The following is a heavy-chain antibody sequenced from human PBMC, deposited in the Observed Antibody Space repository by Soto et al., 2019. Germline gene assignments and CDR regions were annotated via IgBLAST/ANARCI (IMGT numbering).Heavy chain of an antibody. CDR2: LSNSGDST. CDR1: GFTFSSYG. V-gene: IGHV3-23*01. Sequence: GGSLRLSCEVSGFTFSSYGMTWVRQAPGKGLEWVSSLSNSGDSTHYADSVKGRFTIFRDSSKSTLYLQMNSLRAEDTAVYYCAKDPALITGDEYMDVWGQGTTVTVSS. D-gene: IGHD1-20*01. CDR3: AKDPALITGDEYMDV. J-gene: IGHJ6*02.